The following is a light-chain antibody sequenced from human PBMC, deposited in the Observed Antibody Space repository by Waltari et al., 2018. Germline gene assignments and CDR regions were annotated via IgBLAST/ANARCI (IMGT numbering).Light chain of an antibody. J-gene: IGKJ1*01. Sequence: EIVLTQSPGTLALSPGERATLSCRASQRVGRALAWYQQKPGQAPRLLIYDASSRATGISDKFSGSGSGTDFSLTISRVEPGDFAVYFCQMYVRLPVTFGQGTKVEVK. CDR3: QMYVRLPVT. CDR2: DAS. V-gene: IGKV3-20*01. CDR1: QRVGRA.